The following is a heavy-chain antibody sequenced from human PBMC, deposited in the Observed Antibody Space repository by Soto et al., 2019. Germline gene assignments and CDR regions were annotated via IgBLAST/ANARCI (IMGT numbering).Heavy chain of an antibody. Sequence: QVQLVQAGAEVKKPGSSVKVSCKASGGTFSSYAISWVRQAPGQGLEWMGGIIPIFGTANYAQKFQGRVTITADESTSTAYMELSSLRSEDTAVYYCARESPRRVGVVIDAFDIWGQGTMVTVSS. CDR3: ARESPRRVGVVIDAFDI. D-gene: IGHD3-3*01. V-gene: IGHV1-69*01. J-gene: IGHJ3*02. CDR1: GGTFSSYA. CDR2: IIPIFGTA.